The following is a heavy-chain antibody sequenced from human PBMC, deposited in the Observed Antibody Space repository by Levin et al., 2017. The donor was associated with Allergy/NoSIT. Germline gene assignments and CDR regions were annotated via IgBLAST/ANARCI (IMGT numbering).Heavy chain of an antibody. J-gene: IGHJ3*02. CDR3: ARSGRYCTNGVCYNIFDS. D-gene: IGHD2-8*01. V-gene: IGHV3-53*01. CDR1: GFTVSSYY. CDR2: VYSGGNT. Sequence: GGSLRLSCAASGFTVSSYYMSWVRQAPGKGPEWVSVVYSGGNTYYADSLRGRFTISRDNSKNTLYLQMNSLRAEDTAVYYCARSGRYCTNGVCYNIFDSWGQGTMVTVSS.